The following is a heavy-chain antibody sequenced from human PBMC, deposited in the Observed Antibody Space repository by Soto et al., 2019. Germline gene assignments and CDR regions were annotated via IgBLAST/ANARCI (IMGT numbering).Heavy chain of an antibody. Sequence: QVQLQESGPGLVKPSETLSLTCTVSGGSISSYYWSWLRQPPGKGLEWIGYIYYSESTNYNPSLKSRVTISVDTSKHHFSLMLSSVTAADTAVYYCARSYGGNFDYWCPGTLVTVST. V-gene: IGHV4-59*01. CDR1: GGSISSYY. CDR2: IYYSEST. D-gene: IGHD3-10*01. J-gene: IGHJ4*01. CDR3: ARSYGGNFDY.